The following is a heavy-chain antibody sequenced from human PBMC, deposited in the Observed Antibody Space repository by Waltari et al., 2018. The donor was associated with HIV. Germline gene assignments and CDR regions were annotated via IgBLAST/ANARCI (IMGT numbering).Heavy chain of an antibody. J-gene: IGHJ4*02. V-gene: IGHV3-53*01. CDR2: IFSGGST. D-gene: IGHD6-19*01. CDR1: GFSVGDHY. CDR3: ARGLGLTVAVSGIRPFDY. Sequence: EVRLVESGGALIQPGGSLRLSCVASGFSVGDHYLTWVRQAPGKGLEWVGIIFSGGSTYYADSVRGRFIISRDNSKNTLYLQMNSLTAEDTAIYYCARGLGLTVAVSGIRPFDYWGQGTLVTVSS.